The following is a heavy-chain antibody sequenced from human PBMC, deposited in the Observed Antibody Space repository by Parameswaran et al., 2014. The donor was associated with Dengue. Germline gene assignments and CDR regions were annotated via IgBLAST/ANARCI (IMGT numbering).Heavy chain of an antibody. CDR3: ARDQDQYYYYYYGMDV. CDR2: ISSSSSYI. V-gene: IGHV3-21*01. J-gene: IGHJ6*02. Sequence: WIRQPPGKGLEWVSSISSSSSYIYYADSVKGRFTISRDNAKNSLYLQMNSLRAEDTAVYYCARDQDQYYYYYYGMDVWGQGTTVTVSS.